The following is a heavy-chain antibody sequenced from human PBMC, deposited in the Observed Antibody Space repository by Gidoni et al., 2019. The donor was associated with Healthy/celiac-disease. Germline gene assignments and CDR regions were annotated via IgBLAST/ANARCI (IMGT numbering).Heavy chain of an antibody. D-gene: IGHD6-19*01. Sequence: EVQLVESGGGLVQPGGSLRLSCAASGFTFSSYEMNWVRQAPGKGLEWVSYISSSGSTIYYADSVKGRFTISRDNAKNSLYLQMNSLRAEDTAVYYCARAAWEWLQLDYWGQGTLVTVSS. CDR2: ISSSGSTI. CDR3: ARAAWEWLQLDY. CDR1: GFTFSSYE. J-gene: IGHJ4*02. V-gene: IGHV3-48*03.